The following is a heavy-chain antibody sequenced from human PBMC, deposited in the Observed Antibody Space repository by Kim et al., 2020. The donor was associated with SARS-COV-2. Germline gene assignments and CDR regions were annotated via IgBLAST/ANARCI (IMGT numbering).Heavy chain of an antibody. CDR3: ARDLKIAVAAKWHYYYGMDV. D-gene: IGHD6-19*01. J-gene: IGHJ6*02. V-gene: IGHV3-30*01. Sequence: GRFTISRDNSKNTLYLQMNSLRAEETAVYYCARDLKIAVAAKWHYYYGMDVWGQGTTVTVSS.